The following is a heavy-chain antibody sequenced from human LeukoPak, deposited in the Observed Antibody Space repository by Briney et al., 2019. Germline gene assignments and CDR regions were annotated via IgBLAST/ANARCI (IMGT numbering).Heavy chain of an antibody. J-gene: IGHJ6*03. V-gene: IGHV4-34*01. CDR3: ARMYYYYYYMDV. CDR1: GGSFSDYY. Sequence: SETLSLTCAVYGGSFSDYYWSWIRQPPGKGLEWIGEINHSGSTNYNPSLKSRVTISVDTSKNQFSLKLSSVTAADTAVYYCARMYYYYYYMDVWGKGTTVTVSS. CDR2: INHSGST.